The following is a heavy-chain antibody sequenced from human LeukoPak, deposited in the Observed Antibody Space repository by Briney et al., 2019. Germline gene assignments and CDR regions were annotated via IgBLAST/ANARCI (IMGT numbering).Heavy chain of an antibody. CDR3: ARCPCCDRTFDY. V-gene: IGHV1-18*01. CDR1: GYTFTSHP. CDR2: IDTNNNGDT. Sequence: GASVRVSCEASGYTFTSHPICWVRQAPGQGLEWMGWIDTNNNGDTNYAQKLQGRATLTTDTSTNTAYMELRSLRSDDTAVYYCARCPCCDRTFDYWGQGTLVTVSS. D-gene: IGHD3-22*01. J-gene: IGHJ4*02.